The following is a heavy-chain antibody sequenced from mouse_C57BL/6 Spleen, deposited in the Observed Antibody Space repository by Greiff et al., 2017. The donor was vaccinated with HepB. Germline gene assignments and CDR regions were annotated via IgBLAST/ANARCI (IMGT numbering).Heavy chain of an antibody. V-gene: IGHV1-64*01. J-gene: IGHJ4*01. D-gene: IGHD1-1*01. CDR2: IHPNRGST. Sequence: QVQLQQPGAELVKPGASVKLSCKASGYTFTSYWMHWVKQRPGQGLEWIGMIHPNRGSTNYNEKFKSKATLTVDKSSSTAYMQLSSLTSEDSAVYYCARRYYGSTYYAMDYWGQGTSVTVSS. CDR1: GYTFTSYW. CDR3: ARRYYGSTYYAMDY.